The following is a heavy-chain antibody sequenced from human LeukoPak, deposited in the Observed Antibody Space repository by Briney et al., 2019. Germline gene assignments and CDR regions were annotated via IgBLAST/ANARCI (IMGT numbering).Heavy chain of an antibody. Sequence: GRSLRLSCGASGFSFSSYVMHWVRQAPGKGLGWVAVISYDGSNTYHADSVKGQFTISRDNSGNTLYLQMNSLRAEDTAVYYCAKVNTLGGVIASHYYGMDVWGQGTTVTVSS. CDR1: GFSFSSYV. D-gene: IGHD3-16*02. CDR2: ISYDGSNT. J-gene: IGHJ6*02. CDR3: AKVNTLGGVIASHYYGMDV. V-gene: IGHV3-30*18.